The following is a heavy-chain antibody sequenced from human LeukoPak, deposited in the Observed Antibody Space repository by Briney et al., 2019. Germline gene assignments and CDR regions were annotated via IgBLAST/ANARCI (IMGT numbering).Heavy chain of an antibody. D-gene: IGHD6-13*01. CDR2: IFISGGT. CDR3: ARASSWSFGWGFDY. CDR1: GDSITSGSYY. Sequence: PSETLSLTCTVSGDSITSGSYYWSWIRQPAGKGLEWIGRIFISGGTNYSPSLRSRVTMSLDTSKNQFPLKLSSVTAADTAVYYCARASSWSFGWGFDYWGQGTLVTVSS. J-gene: IGHJ4*02. V-gene: IGHV4-61*02.